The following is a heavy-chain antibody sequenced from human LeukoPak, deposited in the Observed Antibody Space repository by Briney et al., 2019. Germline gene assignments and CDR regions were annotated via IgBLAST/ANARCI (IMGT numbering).Heavy chain of an antibody. J-gene: IGHJ5*02. CDR2: INHSGST. Sequence: SETLSLTCTVSGGPISSYYWSWIRQPPGKGLEWIGEINHSGSTNYNPSLKSRVTISVDTSKNQFSLKLSSVTAADTAVYYCARRKRLYDSSGYFDPWGQGTLVTVSS. D-gene: IGHD3-22*01. CDR3: ARRKRLYDSSGYFDP. V-gene: IGHV4-34*01. CDR1: GGPISSYY.